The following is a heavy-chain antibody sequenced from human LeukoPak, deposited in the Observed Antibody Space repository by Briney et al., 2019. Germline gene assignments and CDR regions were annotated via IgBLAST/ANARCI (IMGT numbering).Heavy chain of an antibody. CDR1: GYTFTDYH. J-gene: IGHJ4*02. CDR3: ARDPQYTFGYPTYDY. V-gene: IGHV1-2*02. CDR2: INLRNGQF. Sequence: ASVKVSCQASGYTFTDYHLHWVRQPPGKGLECMRDINLRNGQFKFAEKFQGRATMARDPSISTLYMDLRGLTHDDTAMYYCARDPQYTFGYPTYDYWGQGTLVTVSS. D-gene: IGHD2-2*03.